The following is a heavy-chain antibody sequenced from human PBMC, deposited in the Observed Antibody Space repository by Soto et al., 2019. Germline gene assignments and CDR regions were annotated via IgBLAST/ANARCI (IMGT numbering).Heavy chain of an antibody. V-gene: IGHV3-30-3*01. CDR1: GFTFSSYA. D-gene: IGHD4-4*01. CDR3: ARPLWSDDYNWGYFDL. Sequence: QVQLVESGGGVVQPGRSLRLSCAASGFTFSSYAMHWVRQAPGKGLEWVAVISYDGSNKYYADSVKGRFTISRDNSKNTMYLQMNSLRAADTAVYYCARPLWSDDYNWGYFDLWGRGTLVTVSS. CDR2: ISYDGSNK. J-gene: IGHJ2*01.